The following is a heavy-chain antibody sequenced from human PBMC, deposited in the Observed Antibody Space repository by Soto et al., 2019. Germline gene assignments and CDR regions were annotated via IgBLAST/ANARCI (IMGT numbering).Heavy chain of an antibody. CDR1: GGSISSSSYF. V-gene: IGHV4-39*01. CDR2: IYYSGST. Sequence: QLQLQESGPGLVKPSETLSLTCSVSGGSISSSSYFWGWIRQPPGKGLEWIGSIYYSGSTYYNPSLTSRVTVSVHTSKNQFSLKLSSVTAADTAVYYCARHPSDFWFDPWGQGTLVTVSS. D-gene: IGHD2-21*02. J-gene: IGHJ5*02. CDR3: ARHPSDFWFDP.